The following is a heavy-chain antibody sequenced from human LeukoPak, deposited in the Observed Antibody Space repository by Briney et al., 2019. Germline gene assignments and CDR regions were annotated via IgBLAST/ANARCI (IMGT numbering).Heavy chain of an antibody. CDR1: GGSISSYY. Sequence: SETLSLTCTVSGGSISSYYWSWIRQPPGEALQWIGYIFFTGNTYYNPSLKSRVTISVDTSKNQFSLKLSSVTAADTAVYYCARRREVYSNYLGAYYCYMDVWGKGTTVTVSS. CDR2: IFFTGNT. CDR3: ARRREVYSNYLGAYYCYMDV. J-gene: IGHJ6*03. V-gene: IGHV4-59*08. D-gene: IGHD4-11*01.